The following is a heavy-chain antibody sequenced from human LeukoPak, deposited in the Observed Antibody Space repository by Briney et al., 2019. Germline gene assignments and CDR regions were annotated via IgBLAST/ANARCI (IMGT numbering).Heavy chain of an antibody. J-gene: IGHJ4*02. CDR1: GFTFSSYE. CDR2: ISSSGSTI. V-gene: IGHV3-48*03. CDR3: ARSTGYCSSTSCYEFDY. D-gene: IGHD2-2*01. Sequence: PGGSLRLSCAASGFTFSSYEMNWVRQAPGKGLEWVSYISSSGSTIYYADSVKGRFTISRDNAENSLFLQMNSLRAEDTAVYYCARSTGYCSSTSCYEFDYWGQGNLVTVSS.